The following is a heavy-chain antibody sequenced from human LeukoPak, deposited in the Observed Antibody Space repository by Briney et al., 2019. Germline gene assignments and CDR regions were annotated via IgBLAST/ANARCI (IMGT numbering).Heavy chain of an antibody. V-gene: IGHV4-38-2*02. CDR2: IYHSGST. J-gene: IGHJ3*01. CDR1: GYSISSGYY. CDR3: ARDGYFLF. Sequence: SETLSITCTVSGYSISSGYYWGWIRQPPGKGLEWIGSIYHSGSTYYNPSLKSRVTISVDTSKNQFSLKLSSVTAADTAVYYCARDGYFLFWGQGTMVTVSS. D-gene: IGHD6-25*01.